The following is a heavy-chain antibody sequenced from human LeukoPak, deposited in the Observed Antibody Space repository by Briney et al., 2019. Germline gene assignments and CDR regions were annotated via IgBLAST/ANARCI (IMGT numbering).Heavy chain of an antibody. CDR3: VTITMVRGVNPRYTYYYGMDV. D-gene: IGHD3-10*01. V-gene: IGHV3-30*04. J-gene: IGHJ6*02. Sequence: PGGSLRLSCAASGFTFSSYAMHWVRQAPGKGLEWVAVISYDGSNKYYADSVKGRFTISRDNSKNTLYLQMNSLRAEDTAVYYCVTITMVRGVNPRYTYYYGMDVWGQGTTVTVSS. CDR2: ISYDGSNK. CDR1: GFTFSSYA.